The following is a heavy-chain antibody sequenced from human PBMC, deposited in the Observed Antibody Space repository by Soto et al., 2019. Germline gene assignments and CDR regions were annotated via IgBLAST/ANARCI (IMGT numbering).Heavy chain of an antibody. CDR1: GYSFTSYW. CDR2: IYPGDSDT. D-gene: IGHD2-2*01. CDR3: AGRVEGWRLSRCYHSFDI. V-gene: IGHV5-51*01. Sequence: PGESLKISCKGSGYSFTSYWIGWVRQMPGKGLEWMGIIYPGDSDTRYSPSFQGQVTISADKSISTAYLQWSSLKASDTAMYYCAGRVEGWRLSRCYHSFDIWGQGTMVTVSS. J-gene: IGHJ3*02.